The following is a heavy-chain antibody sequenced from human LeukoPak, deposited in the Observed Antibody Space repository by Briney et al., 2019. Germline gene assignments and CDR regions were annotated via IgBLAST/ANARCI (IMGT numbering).Heavy chain of an antibody. CDR3: ARITDRTIFGEIMHGFDI. CDR1: GDSINNNNYY. J-gene: IGHJ3*02. D-gene: IGHD3-3*01. CDR2: IYYNGRT. V-gene: IGHV4-39*01. Sequence: SETLSLTCTVSGDSINNNNYYWGWVRQPPGKGLEWIGNIYYNGRTYYSPSLKSRGTISVDTSNNQFSLRLSSVTAADTAVYYCARITDRTIFGEIMHGFDIWGQGTPVTVSS.